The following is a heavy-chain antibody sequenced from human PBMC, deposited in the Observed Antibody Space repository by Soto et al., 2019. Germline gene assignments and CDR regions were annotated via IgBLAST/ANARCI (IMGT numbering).Heavy chain of an antibody. CDR3: ARGSRGVVTPGRAFDI. D-gene: IGHD2-15*01. CDR1: GGTFSSYA. Sequence: ASVKVSCKASGGTFSSYAISWVRQAPGQGLEWMGGIIPIFGTANYAQKFQGRVTITADESTSTAYMELSSLRSEDTAVYYCARGSRGVVTPGRAFDIWGQGAMVTLSS. CDR2: IIPIFGTA. V-gene: IGHV1-69*13. J-gene: IGHJ3*02.